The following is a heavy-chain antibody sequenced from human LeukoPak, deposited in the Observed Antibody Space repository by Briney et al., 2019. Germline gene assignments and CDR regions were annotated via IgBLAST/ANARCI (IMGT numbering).Heavy chain of an antibody. J-gene: IGHJ4*02. D-gene: IGHD3-10*01. CDR2: ISSSSTYI. CDR3: AREILGELYFDF. Sequence: GGSLRLSCAASGFTFISYSMNWVRQAPGKGLEWVSSISSSSTYIYYADSVKGRFTISRDNAKNSLYLQMNSLRAEDTAVYYCAREILGELYFDFWGQGTLVTVSS. V-gene: IGHV3-21*01. CDR1: GFTFISYS.